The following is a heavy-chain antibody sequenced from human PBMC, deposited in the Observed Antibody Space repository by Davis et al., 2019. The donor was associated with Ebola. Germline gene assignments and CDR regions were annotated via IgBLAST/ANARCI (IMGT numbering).Heavy chain of an antibody. CDR3: AKVSRTTVSYFDN. D-gene: IGHD4-17*01. V-gene: IGHV3-30*18. CDR1: GFTFSSYA. J-gene: IGHJ4*02. Sequence: PGGSLRLSCAASGFTFSSYAMSWVRQAPGKGLEWVAVISYDGSNKYYADSVKGRFTISRDNSKNTLYLQMNSLRGEDTAVYYCAKVSRTTVSYFDNWGQGTLVTVSS. CDR2: ISYDGSNK.